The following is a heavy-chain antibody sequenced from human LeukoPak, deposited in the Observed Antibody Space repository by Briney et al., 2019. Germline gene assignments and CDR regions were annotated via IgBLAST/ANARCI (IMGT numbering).Heavy chain of an antibody. CDR1: GFTFSDYY. D-gene: IGHD3-10*01. J-gene: IGHJ4*02. V-gene: IGHV3-11*01. CDR2: ISSSGSTI. Sequence: GGSLRLSCAASGFTFSDYYMSWIRQAPGKGLEWVSYISSSGSTIYYADSVKGRFTISRDNAKNSLYLQMNSLRAEDTAVYYCARDSSWFGELLPFDYWGQGTLVTVSS. CDR3: ARDSSWFGELLPFDY.